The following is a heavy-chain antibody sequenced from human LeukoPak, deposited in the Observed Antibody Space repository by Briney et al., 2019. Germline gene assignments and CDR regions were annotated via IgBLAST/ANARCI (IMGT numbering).Heavy chain of an antibody. CDR3: ARWKDGSGGWFDP. J-gene: IGHJ5*02. CDR2: IYYSGST. Sequence: NPSETLSLTCTVSGGSISSYYWSWIRQPPGKGLEWIGYIYYSGSTNYNPSLKSRVTISVDTSKNQFSLKLSSVTAADTAVYYCARWKDGSGGWFDPWGQGTLVTVSS. D-gene: IGHD2-15*01. CDR1: GGSISSYY. V-gene: IGHV4-59*08.